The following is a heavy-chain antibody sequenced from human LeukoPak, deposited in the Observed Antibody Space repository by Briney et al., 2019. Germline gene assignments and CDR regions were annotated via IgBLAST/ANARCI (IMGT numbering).Heavy chain of an antibody. CDR2: IYYSGST. D-gene: IGHD3-22*01. Sequence: PSETLSLTCTVSGGSISSSSYYWGWIRQPPGKGLEWIGSIYYSGSTNYNPSLKSRVTISVDTSKNQFSLKLSSVTAADTAVYYCARDIMYYYDSSGYQKIDAFDIWGQGTMVTVSS. V-gene: IGHV4-39*07. CDR1: GGSISSSSYY. J-gene: IGHJ3*02. CDR3: ARDIMYYYDSSGYQKIDAFDI.